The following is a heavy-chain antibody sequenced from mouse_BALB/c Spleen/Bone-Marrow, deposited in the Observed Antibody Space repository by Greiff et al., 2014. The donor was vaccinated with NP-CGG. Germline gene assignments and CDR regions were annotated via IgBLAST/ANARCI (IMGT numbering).Heavy chain of an antibody. CDR2: INPYNDGT. J-gene: IGHJ2*01. CDR3: VREDYYGPYFDY. CDR1: GYAFTSYV. V-gene: IGHV1-14*01. D-gene: IGHD1-2*01. Sequence: EVQLQESGPELVKPGASVKMSCKASGYAFTSYVMHWVKQKPGQGLEWIGYINPYNDGTKYNEKFKGKATLTSDKSSNTAYMELSSLTSEDSAVYYCVREDYYGPYFDYWGQGTTLTVSS.